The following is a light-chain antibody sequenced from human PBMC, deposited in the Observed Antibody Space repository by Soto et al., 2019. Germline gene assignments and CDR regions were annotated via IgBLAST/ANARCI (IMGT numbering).Light chain of an antibody. CDR3: QTWGTGIGV. J-gene: IGLJ3*02. CDR2: LNSDGSH. V-gene: IGLV4-69*01. Sequence: QLVLTQSPSASASLGASVKLTCTLSSGHSSYAIAWHQQQPEKGPRYLMKLNSDGSHSKVDGIPDRFSGSSSGAERYLTISSLQSEDEADYYCQTWGTGIGVFGGGTKLTVL. CDR1: SGHSSYA.